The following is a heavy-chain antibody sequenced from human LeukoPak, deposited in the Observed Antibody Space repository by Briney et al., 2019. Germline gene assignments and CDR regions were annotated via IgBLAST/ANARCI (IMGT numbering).Heavy chain of an antibody. D-gene: IGHD3-22*01. Sequence: ASVKVSCKASGGTFSRYAISWVRPAAGQGLGWMGGIIPIFVTANHAQKFQGRVTITADESTSTAYMELSSLRSEDTAVYYCARDPPGGYYDSSGYYSPYYYYMDVWGKGTTVTVSS. CDR3: ARDPPGGYYDSSGYYSPYYYYMDV. CDR1: GGTFSRYA. V-gene: IGHV1-69*01. CDR2: IIPIFVTA. J-gene: IGHJ6*03.